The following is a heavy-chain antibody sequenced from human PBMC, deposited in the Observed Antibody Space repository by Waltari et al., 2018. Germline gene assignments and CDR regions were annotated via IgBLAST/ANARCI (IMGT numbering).Heavy chain of an antibody. CDR3: ARGIAAAGYTPFDY. J-gene: IGHJ4*02. D-gene: IGHD6-13*01. V-gene: IGHV4-61*02. CDR2: IYTSGST. CDR1: GGSISSGSYY. Sequence: QVQLQESGPGLVKPSQTLSLTCTVSGGSISSGSYYWSWIRQPAGKGLEWIGRIYTSGSTNYNPSLKSRVTISVDTSKNQFSLKLSSVTAADTAVYYCARGIAAAGYTPFDYWGQGTLVTVSS.